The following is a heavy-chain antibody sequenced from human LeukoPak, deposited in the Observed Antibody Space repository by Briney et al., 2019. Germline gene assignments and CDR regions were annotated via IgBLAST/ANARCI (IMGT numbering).Heavy chain of an antibody. D-gene: IGHD5-24*01. J-gene: IGHJ4*02. V-gene: IGHV1-8*02. CDR1: GYTFKNYD. CDR2: MNPNSGNT. CDR3: ARATPGGLHGYSFDY. Sequence: ASVKVSCKASGYTFKNYDINWVRQDTGQGLEWMGWMNPNSGNTGFAQKFQDRVSMTRDTSINTAYVELTSLRSGDTAVYYCARATPGGLHGYSFDYWGQGTAVTVYS.